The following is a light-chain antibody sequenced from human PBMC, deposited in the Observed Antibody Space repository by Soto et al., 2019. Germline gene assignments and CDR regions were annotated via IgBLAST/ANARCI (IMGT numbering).Light chain of an antibody. CDR1: QSVSSY. CDR2: DTS. V-gene: IGKV3-11*01. Sequence: EIVLTQSPATLSLSPGDRATLSCRASQSVSSYFAWYQQKPGQAPRLLIYDTSNRATGIPARFSGSGSGTDFTLTTGRVEPEDFAVYYCQQRADWPLTFGQGTRVEIK. CDR3: QQRADWPLT. J-gene: IGKJ1*01.